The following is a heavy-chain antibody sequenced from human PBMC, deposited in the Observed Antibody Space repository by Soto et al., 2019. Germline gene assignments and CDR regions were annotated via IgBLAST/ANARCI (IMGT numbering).Heavy chain of an antibody. CDR2: ISGSGGST. D-gene: IGHD4-17*01. V-gene: IGHV3-23*01. Sequence: PGGSLRLSCAASGFTFSSYAMSWVRQAPGKGLEWVSTISGSGGSTYYADSVKGRFTISRDNSKNTLYLQMNSLRAEDTAIYYSAKDLSPTVITQYFDYWGQGTLVTVSS. CDR1: GFTFSSYA. CDR3: AKDLSPTVITQYFDY. J-gene: IGHJ4*02.